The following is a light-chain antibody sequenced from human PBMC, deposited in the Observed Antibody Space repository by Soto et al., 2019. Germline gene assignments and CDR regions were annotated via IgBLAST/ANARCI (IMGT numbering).Light chain of an antibody. CDR2: KVS. CDR1: QGLVYIDGNTC. CDR3: MQGTHWPRT. V-gene: IGKV2-30*01. J-gene: IGKJ5*01. Sequence: DVVMTQSPLSLPVTLGQPASISCRSSQGLVYIDGNTCLSWFQQRPGQSPRRLIYKVSDRDSGVPDRFSGSGSGTDFTLKISRVEAEDVGIYYCMQGTHWPRTFGQGTRLEIK.